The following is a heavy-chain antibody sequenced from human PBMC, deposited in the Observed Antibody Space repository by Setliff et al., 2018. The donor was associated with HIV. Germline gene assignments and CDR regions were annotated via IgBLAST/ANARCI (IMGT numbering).Heavy chain of an antibody. J-gene: IGHJ4*02. CDR3: ATFYKSGSLTSFDY. Sequence: ASVKVSCKVSGYTLAELSMHWVRQAPGKGLEWMGGFDPEDGETIYAQKFQGRVSMTEEKSTDTAYMELSRLRSDDTAVYYCATFYKSGSLTSFDYWGQGTVVTAPQ. D-gene: IGHD3-10*01. CDR1: GYTLAELS. CDR2: FDPEDGET. V-gene: IGHV1-24*01.